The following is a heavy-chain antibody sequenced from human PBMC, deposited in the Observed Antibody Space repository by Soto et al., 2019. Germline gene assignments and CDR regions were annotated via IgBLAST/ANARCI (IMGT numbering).Heavy chain of an antibody. CDR3: ARHPSLGAARHFVTDY. Sequence: SETLSLTCTVSGGSISSYYWSWIRQPAGKGLEWIGRIYTSGSTNYNPSLKSRVTMSVDTSKNQFSLKLSSVTAADTAVYYCARHPSLGAARHFVTDYWGQGTLVTVSS. V-gene: IGHV4-4*07. D-gene: IGHD6-6*01. CDR1: GGSISSYY. J-gene: IGHJ4*02. CDR2: IYTSGST.